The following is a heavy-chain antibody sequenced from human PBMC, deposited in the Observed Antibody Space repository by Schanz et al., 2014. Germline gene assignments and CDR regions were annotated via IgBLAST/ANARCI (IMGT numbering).Heavy chain of an antibody. Sequence: QVHLVQSGGGVVQPGRSLRLSCAASGLTFSDYPMHWVRQPPAKGLEWVSYISSVGISKYYADPVKGRFTISRDSAKNSLYLQMNSLRAEDTAVYYCARQRSYFYAMDVWGQGTTVTVSS. CDR3: ARQRSYFYAMDV. V-gene: IGHV3-11*01. J-gene: IGHJ6*02. CDR1: GLTFSDYP. CDR2: ISSVGISK.